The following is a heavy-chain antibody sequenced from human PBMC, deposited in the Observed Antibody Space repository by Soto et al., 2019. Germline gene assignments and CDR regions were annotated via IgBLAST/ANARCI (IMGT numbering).Heavy chain of an antibody. D-gene: IGHD3-22*01. J-gene: IGHJ4*02. CDR1: GGSISSYY. V-gene: IGHV4-4*07. Sequence: SETLSLTCAVSGGSISSYYWSWIRQPAGKGLEWIGRIYTSGSTNYNPSLKSRVTMSVDTSKNQFSLKLSSVTAADTAVYYCAREAGRDSSGSEFDYWGQGTLVTVSS. CDR2: IYTSGST. CDR3: AREAGRDSSGSEFDY.